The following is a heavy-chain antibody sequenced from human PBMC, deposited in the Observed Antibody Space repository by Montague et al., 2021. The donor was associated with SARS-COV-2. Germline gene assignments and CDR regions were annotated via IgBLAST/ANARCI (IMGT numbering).Heavy chain of an antibody. CDR3: ERGGREQLVRLSGMDV. J-gene: IGHJ6*02. Sequence: SETLSLTCTVSGGSISSSSYYWGWIRQPPGKGLEWIGSIYYSGSTYYNLSLKSRVTRSVDTSKNQFSLKLISVTAAATAVYYCERGGREQLVRLSGMDVWGQGTTVTVSS. CDR1: GGSISSSSYY. V-gene: IGHV4-39*07. D-gene: IGHD6-13*01. CDR2: IYYSGST.